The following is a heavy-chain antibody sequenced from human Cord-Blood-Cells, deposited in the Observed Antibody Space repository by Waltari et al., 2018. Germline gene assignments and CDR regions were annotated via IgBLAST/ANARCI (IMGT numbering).Heavy chain of an antibody. J-gene: IGHJ4*02. CDR1: GGSISSSSYY. V-gene: IGHV4-39*01. CDR2: IYYSGST. D-gene: IGHD6-6*01. Sequence: QLQLQESGPGLVKPSETLSPTCTVSGGSISSSSYYWGWIRQPPGKGLGWIGSIYYSGSTYYNPSLKSRVTISVDTSKNQFSLKLSSVTAADTAVYYCARKLNSSSSLYYFDYWGQGTLVTVSS. CDR3: ARKLNSSSSLYYFDY.